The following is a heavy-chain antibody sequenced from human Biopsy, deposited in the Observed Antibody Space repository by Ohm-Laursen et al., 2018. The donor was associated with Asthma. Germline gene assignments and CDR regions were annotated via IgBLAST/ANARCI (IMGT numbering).Heavy chain of an antibody. Sequence: SETLSLTCVVYPGSFSGFFWTWIRQSPGKGLEWVGETNERGVTNNNPSLKSRVIISIDTYWNRVSLKLTSVTAADTAVYHCARGPELDVWGQGTTVTVSS. V-gene: IGHV4-34*01. CDR3: ARGPELDV. CDR1: PGSFSGFF. J-gene: IGHJ6*02. CDR2: TNERGVT.